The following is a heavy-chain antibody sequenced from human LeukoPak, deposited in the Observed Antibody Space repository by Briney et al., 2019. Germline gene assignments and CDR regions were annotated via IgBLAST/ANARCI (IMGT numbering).Heavy chain of an antibody. CDR3: ARTIERVVPAAILGFGGWFDP. Sequence: PGGSLRLSCAASGFTFSSYAMSWVRQAPGKGLEWVSAISGSGGSTYYADSVKGRFTISRDNSKNTQYLQMNSLRAEDTAVYYCARTIERVVPAAILGFGGWFDPWGQGTLVTVSS. CDR2: ISGSGGST. J-gene: IGHJ5*02. D-gene: IGHD2-2*02. V-gene: IGHV3-23*01. CDR1: GFTFSSYA.